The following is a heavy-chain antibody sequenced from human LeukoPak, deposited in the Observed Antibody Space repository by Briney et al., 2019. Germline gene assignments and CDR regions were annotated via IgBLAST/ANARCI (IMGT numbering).Heavy chain of an antibody. Sequence: GSLRLSCAASGFTVSSNYKSWVRQPPGKGLEWIGSIHYSGSTYKNPSLKSRVTISMDTSGSQFSLKVTSLTAADSAVYFCARESSSSRYFMDVWGRGTTVTVSS. J-gene: IGHJ6*03. CDR1: GFTVSSNY. CDR2: IHYSGST. D-gene: IGHD6-6*01. CDR3: ARESSSSRYFMDV. V-gene: IGHV4-39*07.